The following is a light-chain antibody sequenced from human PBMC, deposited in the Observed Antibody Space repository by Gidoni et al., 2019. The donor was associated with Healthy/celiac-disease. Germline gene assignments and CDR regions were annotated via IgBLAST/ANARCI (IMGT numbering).Light chain of an antibody. CDR1: QGISNY. Sequence: DTQMTQSPSSLSASVGDRVTISCRESQGISNYLAWYQQKTGNIPKLLIYAASTFTTGVTSRFSGSGSGTDFTLTISSLQPADVATYYCQEYDSAPLTFACXTKVEIK. V-gene: IGKV1-27*01. CDR2: AAS. CDR3: QEYDSAPLT. J-gene: IGKJ4*01.